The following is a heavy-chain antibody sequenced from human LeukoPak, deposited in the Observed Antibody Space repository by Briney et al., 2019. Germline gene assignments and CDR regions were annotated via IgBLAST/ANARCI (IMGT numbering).Heavy chain of an antibody. D-gene: IGHD3-22*01. J-gene: IGHJ5*02. V-gene: IGHV3-33*01. CDR3: ARDGYYYDSSHNWFDP. Sequence: PGGSLRLSCAASGFTFSSYGMHWVRQAPGKGLEGVAVIWYDGSNKYYADSVKGRFTISRDNSKNTLYLQMNSLRAEDTAVYYCARDGYYYDSSHNWFDPGGQGTLVTVS. CDR2: IWYDGSNK. CDR1: GFTFSSYG.